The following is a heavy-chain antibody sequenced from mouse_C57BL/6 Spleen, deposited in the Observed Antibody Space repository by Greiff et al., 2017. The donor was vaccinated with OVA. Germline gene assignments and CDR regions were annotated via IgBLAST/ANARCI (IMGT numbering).Heavy chain of an antibody. Sequence: EVMLVESGEGLVKPGGSLKLSCAASGFTFSSYAMSWVRQTPEKRLEWVAYISSGGDYIYYADTVKGRFTISRDNARNTLYLQMSSLKSEDTAMYYCTREGDGYYADLDYWGQGTTLTVSS. CDR3: TREGDGYYADLDY. CDR1: GFTFSSYA. D-gene: IGHD2-3*01. V-gene: IGHV5-9-1*02. J-gene: IGHJ2*01. CDR2: ISSGGDYI.